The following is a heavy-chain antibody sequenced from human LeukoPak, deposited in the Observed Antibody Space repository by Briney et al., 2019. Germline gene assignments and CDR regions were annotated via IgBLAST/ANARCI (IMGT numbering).Heavy chain of an antibody. CDR2: IFYSGST. J-gene: IGHJ6*02. D-gene: IGHD6-13*01. CDR3: ARRTDQGYSSNYGMDV. CDR1: GGSITNYY. V-gene: IGHV4-59*01. Sequence: PSETLSLTCTVSGGSITNYYWSWIRQPPGKGLERIGYIFYSGSTNYNPSLKSRVTISVDTSKNQFSLKLSSVTAADTAVYYCARRTDQGYSSNYGMDVWGQGTTVTVSS.